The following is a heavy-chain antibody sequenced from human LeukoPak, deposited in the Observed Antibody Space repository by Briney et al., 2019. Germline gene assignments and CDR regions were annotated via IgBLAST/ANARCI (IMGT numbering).Heavy chain of an antibody. V-gene: IGHV4-59*08. CDR3: ARHHEFEMVRGGIIGNNWFDP. D-gene: IGHD3-10*01. CDR1: GGPLSSYY. CDR2: IYYSGRT. J-gene: IGHJ5*02. Sequence: SETLALICTVSGGPLSSYYWSWIRQHPGKGLEWIGYIYYSGRTNYNPSLKSRVTISVDTSKNQFSLKLSSVTAADTAVYYCARHHEFEMVRGGIIGNNWFDPWGQGTLVTVSS.